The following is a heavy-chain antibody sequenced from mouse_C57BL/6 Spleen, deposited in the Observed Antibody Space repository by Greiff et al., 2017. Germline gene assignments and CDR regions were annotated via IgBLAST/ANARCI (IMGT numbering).Heavy chain of an antibody. V-gene: IGHV1-55*01. CDR1: GYTFTSYW. Sequence: QVQLQQPGAELVKPGASVKMSCKASGYTFTSYWITWVKQRPGQGLEWIGDIYPGSGSTNYNEKFKSKATLTVDTSSSTAYLQLSSLTSEDSAVYYCARSHYDDDGMDYWGQGTSVTVSS. CDR3: ARSHYDDDGMDY. D-gene: IGHD2-4*01. J-gene: IGHJ4*01. CDR2: IYPGSGST.